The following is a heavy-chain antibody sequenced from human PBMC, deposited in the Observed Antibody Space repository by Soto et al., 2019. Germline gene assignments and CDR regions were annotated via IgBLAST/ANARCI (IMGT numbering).Heavy chain of an antibody. CDR2: INPSGGST. CDR3: ARGTYSGYPYYYMDV. D-gene: IGHD5-12*01. J-gene: IGHJ6*03. CDR1: GYTFTSYY. V-gene: IGHV1-46*03. Sequence: QVQLVQSGAEVKKPGASVKVSCKASGYTFTSYYMHWVRQAPGQGLEWMGIINPSGGSTSYAQKYQGRGTMTRDTSTSTVYMELSSLRSEDTAVYYCARGTYSGYPYYYMDVWGKGTTVTVSS.